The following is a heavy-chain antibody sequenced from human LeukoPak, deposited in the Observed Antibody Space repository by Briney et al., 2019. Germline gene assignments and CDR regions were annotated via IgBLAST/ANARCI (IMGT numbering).Heavy chain of an antibody. CDR2: IFRTGST. CDR1: GGSIGSSSYY. V-gene: IGHV4-39*01. D-gene: IGHD3-10*01. Sequence: SETLSLTCTVSGGSIGSSSYYWGWIRQPPGKGLEWMGSIFRTGSTYYSASLKSRVSISVDTSNNQFALKLTSVTAADTAVYFCARRVGFYGSGSLNYFDPWGQGILVSVSS. J-gene: IGHJ5*01. CDR3: ARRVGFYGSGSLNYFDP.